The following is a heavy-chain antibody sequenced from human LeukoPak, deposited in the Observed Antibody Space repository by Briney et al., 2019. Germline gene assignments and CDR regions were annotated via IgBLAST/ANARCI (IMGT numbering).Heavy chain of an antibody. CDR3: ARATPGSGWYPGSFDY. CDR2: ISGSGGST. D-gene: IGHD6-19*01. V-gene: IGHV3-23*01. CDR1: GFTFSSYA. Sequence: PGGSLRLSCAASGFTFSSYAMSWVRQAPGKGLEWVSAISGSGGSTYYADSVKGRFTISRDNSKNTLYLQMNSLRAEDTAVYYCARATPGSGWYPGSFDYWGQGTLVTVSS. J-gene: IGHJ4*02.